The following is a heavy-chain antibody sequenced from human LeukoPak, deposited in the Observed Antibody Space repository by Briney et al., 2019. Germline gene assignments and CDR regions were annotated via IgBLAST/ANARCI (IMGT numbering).Heavy chain of an antibody. Sequence: GRSLRLSCAASGFTFSSYSMNWVRQAPGKGLEWVSYISSSSSTIYYADSVKGRFTISRDNAKNSLYLQMNSLRAEDTAVYYCARDSYYYDSSGYYFYFDYWGQGTLVTVSS. J-gene: IGHJ4*02. D-gene: IGHD3-22*01. V-gene: IGHV3-48*01. CDR2: ISSSSSTI. CDR1: GFTFSSYS. CDR3: ARDSYYYDSSGYYFYFDY.